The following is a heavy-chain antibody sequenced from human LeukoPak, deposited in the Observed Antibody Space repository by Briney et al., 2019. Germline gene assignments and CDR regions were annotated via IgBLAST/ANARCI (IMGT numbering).Heavy chain of an antibody. CDR1: GFTFNDYW. Sequence: PAGWSLRLSCAASGFTFNDYWMHWVRQAPGKGLVWVSRIKGDGSSTTYADSVKGRFTISRDNAKNTLYLQMNSLRAEDTAVYYCARDLSYSLEYWGQGTLVTVSS. J-gene: IGHJ4*02. CDR2: IKGDGSST. CDR3: ARDLSYSLEY. V-gene: IGHV3-74*01. D-gene: IGHD3-10*01.